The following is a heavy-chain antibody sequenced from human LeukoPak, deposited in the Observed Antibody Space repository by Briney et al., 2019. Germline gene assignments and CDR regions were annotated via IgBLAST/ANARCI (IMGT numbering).Heavy chain of an antibody. Sequence: GGSLRLSCAASGFKFSSYSMKWVRQAPGKGLEWVSFISSSSSYIYYADSVKGRFTISRDNAKNSLYLQMNSLRAEDTALYYCAKDKEYYYGSGSYFDHWGQGTLVTVSS. V-gene: IGHV3-21*04. CDR1: GFKFSSYS. CDR2: ISSSSSYI. D-gene: IGHD3-10*01. J-gene: IGHJ4*02. CDR3: AKDKEYYYGSGSYFDH.